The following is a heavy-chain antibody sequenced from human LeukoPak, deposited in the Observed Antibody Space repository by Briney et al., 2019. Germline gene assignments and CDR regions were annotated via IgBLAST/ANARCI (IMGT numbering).Heavy chain of an antibody. D-gene: IGHD6-13*01. V-gene: IGHV3-74*01. CDR2: INTDGSST. CDR1: GFTFSSYW. CDR3: ARAVSSSWYYYYYYYMDV. J-gene: IGHJ6*03. Sequence: GGSLRLSCAASGFTFSSYWMHWVRQAPGKGLVWVSRINTDGSSTSYADSVKGRFTISRDNAKNTLYLQMNSLRAEDTAVYYCARAVSSSWYYYYYYYMDVWGKGTTVTVSS.